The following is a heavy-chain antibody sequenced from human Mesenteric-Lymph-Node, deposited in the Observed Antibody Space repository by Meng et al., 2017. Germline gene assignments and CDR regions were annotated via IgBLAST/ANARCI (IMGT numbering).Heavy chain of an antibody. J-gene: IGHJ3*01. Sequence: GGSLRLSCVVSGLTLSSHAMTWVRQAPGKELEWISSISSDNNYIYYADSVKGRFTISRDNAENSLYLQVNSLGAENTAVYYSARAKKTYYYDSSGYSGGGGAFDVWGQGKKV. CDR3: ARAKKTYYYDSSGYSGGGGAFDV. CDR2: ISSDNNYI. D-gene: IGHD3-22*01. CDR1: GLTLSSHA. V-gene: IGHV3-21*01.